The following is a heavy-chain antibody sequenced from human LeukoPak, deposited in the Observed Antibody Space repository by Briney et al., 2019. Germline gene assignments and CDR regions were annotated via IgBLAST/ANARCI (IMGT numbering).Heavy chain of an antibody. D-gene: IGHD1-26*01. Sequence: GGSLRLSCAASGFIFRSDSMNWVRQAPGKGLEWVSSISSSSSYIYYADSVKGRFTISRDNAKNSLYLQMNSLGAEDTAVYYCAVGSSGGSYCSYWGQGTLVTVSS. V-gene: IGHV3-21*01. CDR2: ISSSSSYI. CDR3: AVGSSGGSYCSY. J-gene: IGHJ4*02. CDR1: GFIFRSDS.